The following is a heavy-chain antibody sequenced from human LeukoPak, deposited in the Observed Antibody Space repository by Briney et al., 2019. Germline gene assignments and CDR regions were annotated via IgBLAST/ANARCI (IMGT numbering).Heavy chain of an antibody. CDR3: ARGDCSSTSCYFRVWGPGRWFDP. J-gene: IGHJ5*02. CDR2: IYHSGST. V-gene: IGHV4-39*07. D-gene: IGHD2-2*01. CDR1: GGSISSSSYY. Sequence: SETLSLTCTVSGGSISSSSYYWGWIRQPPGKGLEWIGSIYHSGSTNYNPSLKSRVTISVDTSKNQFSLKLSSVTAADTAVYYCARGDCSSTSCYFRVWGPGRWFDPWGQGTLVTVSS.